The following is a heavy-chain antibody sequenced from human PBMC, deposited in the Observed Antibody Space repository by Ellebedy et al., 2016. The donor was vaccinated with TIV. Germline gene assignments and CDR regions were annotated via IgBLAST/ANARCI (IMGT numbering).Heavy chain of an antibody. V-gene: IGHV3-23*01. CDR2: IVGNGGNI. CDR1: GFTFSSYA. D-gene: IGHD3-10*01. CDR3: ASSRYHYYLGNTIFVY. J-gene: IGHJ4*02. Sequence: PGGSLRLSCAASGFTFSSYAMSWVRQAPGKGLEWVAGIVGNGGNIYYAESVEGRFTISRDNSKDTLFLQMNSLRVEDTAVYYCASSRYHYYLGNTIFVYWGQGTLVTVSS.